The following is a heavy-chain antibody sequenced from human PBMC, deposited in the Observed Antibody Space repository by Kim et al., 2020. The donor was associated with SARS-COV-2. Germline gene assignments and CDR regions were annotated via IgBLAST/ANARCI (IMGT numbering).Heavy chain of an antibody. Sequence: GGSLRLSCAASGFTFSSYAMHWVRHAPGKGLEWVAVISYDGSNKYYADSVKGRFTISRDNSKNTLYLQMNSLRAEDTAVYYCARTLHDFWSGYFNPEFDYWGQGTLVTVSS. V-gene: IGHV3-30*04. CDR2: ISYDGSNK. D-gene: IGHD3-3*01. CDR3: ARTLHDFWSGYFNPEFDY. J-gene: IGHJ4*02. CDR1: GFTFSSYA.